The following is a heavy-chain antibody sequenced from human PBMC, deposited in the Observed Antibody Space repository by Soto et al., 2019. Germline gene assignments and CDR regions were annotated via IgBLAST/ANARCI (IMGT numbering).Heavy chain of an antibody. V-gene: IGHV3-23*01. Sequence: EVQLLESGGGLVQPGGSLRLSCAASGFTFSSYAMSWVRQAPGKGLEWVSAISGSGGSTYYADSVKGRFTISRDNSKNTLYLQMNSLRAEDTAVYYCAQTKWGLKDIVLMVYAPYYFDYWGQGTLVTVSS. D-gene: IGHD2-8*01. CDR1: GFTFSSYA. CDR2: ISGSGGST. J-gene: IGHJ4*02. CDR3: AQTKWGLKDIVLMVYAPYYFDY.